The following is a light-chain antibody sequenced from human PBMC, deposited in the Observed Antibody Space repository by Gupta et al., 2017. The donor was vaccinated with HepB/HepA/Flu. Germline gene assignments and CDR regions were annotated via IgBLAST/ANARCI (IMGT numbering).Light chain of an antibody. J-gene: IGLJ3*02. CDR2: END. Sequence: QSVLTQPPSVSAAPGQKVTISCSGSSSNFENKYVSWYQQLPGTAPKLLIYENDKRPSGIPDRFSGSNSGTSATLGITGLQTGDEADYYCQTWDSGFGGGTKLTVL. CDR3: QTWDSG. V-gene: IGLV1-51*02. CDR1: SSNFENKY.